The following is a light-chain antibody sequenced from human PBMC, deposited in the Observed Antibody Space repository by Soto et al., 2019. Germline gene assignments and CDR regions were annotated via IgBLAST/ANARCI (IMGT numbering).Light chain of an antibody. CDR1: SSDVGGYNY. J-gene: IGLJ2*01. V-gene: IGLV2-14*01. CDR2: DVS. CDR3: SSYSGSNTPVV. Sequence: QSVLTQPASVSGSPGQSITISCTGTSSDVGGYNYVSWYQQHPGKAPNLIIFDVSNRPSGVSNRFSGSKSGNSASLTISGPQGEGGDDYYFSSYSGSNTPVVFGGGTKLTVL.